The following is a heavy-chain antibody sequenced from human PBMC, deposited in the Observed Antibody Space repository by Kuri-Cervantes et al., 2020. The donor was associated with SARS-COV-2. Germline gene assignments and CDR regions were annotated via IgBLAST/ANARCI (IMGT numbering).Heavy chain of an antibody. D-gene: IGHD3-10*01. J-gene: IGHJ5*02. V-gene: IGHV3-48*01. CDR3: ARGTTPVYVSGPLWFHLDL. Sequence: GGSLRLSCAASGFTFSNFGMHWVRQAPGKGLEWVAYISAHSTTIKYADSVKGRFAISRDNANNSLYLQMSSLRAEDTAMYYCARGTTPVYVSGPLWFHLDLWGQGTPVHRLL. CDR1: GFTFSNFG. CDR2: ISAHSTTI.